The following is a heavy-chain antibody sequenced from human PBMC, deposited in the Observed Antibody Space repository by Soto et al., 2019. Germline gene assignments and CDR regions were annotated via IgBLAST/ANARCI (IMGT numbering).Heavy chain of an antibody. CDR1: GGSISSGGYY. CDR3: ARSFGVAAASPFDS. CDR2: IYYSGST. V-gene: IGHV4-31*01. J-gene: IGHJ4*02. Sequence: QVQLQESGPGRVKPSQTLSLTCTVSGGSISSGGYYWSWIRQHPGKGMEWIGYIYYSGSTYYNPFLMSLVTIPVYPSENLFSLLPSPVTAASPAVYFCARSFGVAAASPFDSWGQGNRVTGSS. D-gene: IGHD6-13*01.